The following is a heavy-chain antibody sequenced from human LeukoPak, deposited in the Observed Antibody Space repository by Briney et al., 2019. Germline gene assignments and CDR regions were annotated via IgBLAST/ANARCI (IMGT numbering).Heavy chain of an antibody. CDR2: INTNTGNP. J-gene: IGHJ5*01. D-gene: IGHD3-16*02. Sequence: ASVKVSCKASGYTFTTYAMNWVRQAPGQGLEWMGWINTNTGNPAYAQGFTGRFDFSLDTSVSTAYLQISSLKAEDTAVYYCARAYQPLGGLSFPDSWGQGTLVTVSS. CDR3: ARAYQPLGGLSFPDS. CDR1: GYTFTTYA. V-gene: IGHV7-4-1*02.